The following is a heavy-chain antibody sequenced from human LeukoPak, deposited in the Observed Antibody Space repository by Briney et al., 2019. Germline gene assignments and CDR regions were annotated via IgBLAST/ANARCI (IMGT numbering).Heavy chain of an antibody. J-gene: IGHJ4*02. D-gene: IGHD3-10*01. V-gene: IGHV3-23*01. CDR2: ICGHGISI. Sequence: GGSLRLSCEASGFTFSNYAVSWVRQAPGKGLEWVSGICGHGISIYYADSVKGRFTISRDNSKSTLYLVMNSLRAEDTAVYYCAKEDGNYASGGYYYFDYWGQGTLVTVSS. CDR1: GFTFSNYA. CDR3: AKEDGNYASGGYYYFDY.